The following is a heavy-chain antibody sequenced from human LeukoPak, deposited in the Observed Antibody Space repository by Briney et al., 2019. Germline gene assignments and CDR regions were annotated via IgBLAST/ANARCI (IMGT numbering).Heavy chain of an antibody. CDR1: GFTFNSYS. CDR3: ARDIGGSFYGRPFDY. CDR2: VSSANNYI. Sequence: GGSLRLSCAASGFTFNSYSMNWVXQAPGXXLEWVSSVSSANNYIYYTDSVKGRFTISRDNAKNSLYLQMNSLRAEDTAIYYCARDIGGSFYGRPFDYWGQGTLVTVSS. D-gene: IGHD1-26*01. J-gene: IGHJ4*02. V-gene: IGHV3-21*01.